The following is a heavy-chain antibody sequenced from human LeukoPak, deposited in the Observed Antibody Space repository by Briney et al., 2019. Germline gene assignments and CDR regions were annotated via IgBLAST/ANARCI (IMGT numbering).Heavy chain of an antibody. Sequence: ASVNVSCKASGYTFTSYGISWVRQAPGQGLEWMGWISAYNGNTNYAQKLQGRVTMTTDTSTSTAYMELRSLRSDDTAVYYCAGDVVGATVIDYWGQGTLVTVSS. J-gene: IGHJ4*02. CDR1: GYTFTSYG. CDR3: AGDVVGATVIDY. V-gene: IGHV1-18*01. CDR2: ISAYNGNT. D-gene: IGHD1-26*01.